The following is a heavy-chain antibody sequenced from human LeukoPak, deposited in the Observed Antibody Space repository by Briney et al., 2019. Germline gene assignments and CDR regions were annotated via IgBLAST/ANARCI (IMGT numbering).Heavy chain of an antibody. CDR3: ASGSVGGSYLVDAFDI. V-gene: IGHV1-18*01. Sequence: GASVKVSCTASGYTFTSYGISRVRQAPGQGLEWMGWISAYNGNTNYAQKLQGRVTMTTDTSTSTAYMELRSLRSDDTAVYYCASGSVGGSYLVDAFDIWGQGTMVTVSS. CDR2: ISAYNGNT. J-gene: IGHJ3*02. CDR1: GYTFTSYG. D-gene: IGHD1-26*01.